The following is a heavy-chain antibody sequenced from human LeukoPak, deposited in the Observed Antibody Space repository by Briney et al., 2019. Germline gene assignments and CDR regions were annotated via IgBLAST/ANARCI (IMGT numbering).Heavy chain of an antibody. CDR2: ISYDGSNK. V-gene: IGHV3-30*04. CDR3: ARRRRPTYYDSSGYNDY. D-gene: IGHD3-22*01. Sequence: PGGSLRLSCAASGFTFSSYAMHWVRQAPGKGLEWVAVISYDGSNKYYADSVKGRFTISRDNSKNTLYLQMNSPRAEDTAVYYCARRRRPTYYDSSGYNDYWGQGTLVTVSS. J-gene: IGHJ4*02. CDR1: GFTFSSYA.